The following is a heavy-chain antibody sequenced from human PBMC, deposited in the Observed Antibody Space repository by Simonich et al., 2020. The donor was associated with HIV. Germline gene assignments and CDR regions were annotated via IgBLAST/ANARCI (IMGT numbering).Heavy chain of an antibody. CDR3: VRRLAVAGTYWYFDL. V-gene: IGHV5-51*03. CDR2: IEHGDSYT. CDR1: GYSFTSYW. J-gene: IGHJ2*01. Sequence: EVQLVQSGAEVKKPGESLKISCKGSGYSFTSYWIGWVRQMPGKGLEWMGIIEHGDSYTRSSPSSQGQVTISADKSISTAYLQWSSLKASDTAMYYCVRRLAVAGTYWYFDLWGRGTLVTVSS. D-gene: IGHD6-19*01.